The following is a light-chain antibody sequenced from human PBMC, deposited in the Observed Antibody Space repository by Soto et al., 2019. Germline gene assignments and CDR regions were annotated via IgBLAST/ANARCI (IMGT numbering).Light chain of an antibody. Sequence: DIQMTQSPSSLSASVGDRVTITCRANQTITRYLNWYQQKPGTAPKLLIYAASSLQEGVPSRFRGSGSGTDFTLTISNLQLEDFAAYSCQQSFSFPVTFGQGTKLEIK. CDR1: QTITRY. CDR3: QQSFSFPVT. J-gene: IGKJ2*01. CDR2: AAS. V-gene: IGKV1-39*01.